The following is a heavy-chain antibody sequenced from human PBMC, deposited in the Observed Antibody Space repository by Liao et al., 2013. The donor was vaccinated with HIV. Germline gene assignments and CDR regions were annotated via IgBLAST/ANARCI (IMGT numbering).Heavy chain of an antibody. CDR3: ARELIAAAGYFDY. Sequence: QLQLQESGPGLVKPSETLSLTCTVSGGSISSSSHYWGWIRQPPGKGLEWIGSIYYSGSTYYNPSLKSRVTISVDTSKNQFSLKLSSVTAADTAVYYCARELIAAAGYFDYWGQGTLVTVSS. CDR1: GGSISSSSHY. CDR2: IYYSGST. J-gene: IGHJ4*02. D-gene: IGHD6-13*01. V-gene: IGHV4-39*07.